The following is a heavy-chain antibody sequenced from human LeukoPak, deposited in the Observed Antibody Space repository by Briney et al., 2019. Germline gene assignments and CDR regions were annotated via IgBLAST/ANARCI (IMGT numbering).Heavy chain of an antibody. D-gene: IGHD3-22*01. Sequence: PGGSLRLSCAASGFTFSTYSMNWVRQAPGKGLEWISYISSSSSTIYYADSVKGRFTISRDNAKNSLYLQMNSLRAEDTAVYYCAKDRQSRGSLGFYYWGQGALVIVSS. V-gene: IGHV3-48*01. CDR3: AKDRQSRGSLGFYY. CDR2: ISSSSSTI. J-gene: IGHJ4*02. CDR1: GFTFSTYS.